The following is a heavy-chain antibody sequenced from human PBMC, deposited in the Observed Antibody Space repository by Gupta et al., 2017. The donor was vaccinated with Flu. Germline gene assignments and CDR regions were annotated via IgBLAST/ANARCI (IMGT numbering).Heavy chain of an antibody. CDR3: ARSSSGWYGIDY. Sequence: VRQAPGQGLEWMGGIIPIFGTANYAQKFQGRVTITADESTSTAYMELSSLRSEDTAVYYCARSSSGWYGIDYWGQGTLVTVSS. J-gene: IGHJ4*02. V-gene: IGHV1-69*01. D-gene: IGHD6-19*01. CDR2: IIPIFGTA.